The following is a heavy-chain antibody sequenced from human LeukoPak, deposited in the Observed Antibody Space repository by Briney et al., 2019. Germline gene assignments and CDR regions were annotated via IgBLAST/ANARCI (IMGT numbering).Heavy chain of an antibody. D-gene: IGHD3-9*01. V-gene: IGHV4-59*01. J-gene: IGHJ4*02. CDR3: ARRGRDISFDY. CDR1: GGSISSYY. CDR2: IYYSGST. Sequence: SETLSLTCPVSGGSISSYYWSWIQQPPGKGLEWIGYIYYSGSTDYDPSLKSRVTISVDTSKNQFSLKLSSVTAADTAVYYCARRGRDISFDYWGQGTLVTVSS.